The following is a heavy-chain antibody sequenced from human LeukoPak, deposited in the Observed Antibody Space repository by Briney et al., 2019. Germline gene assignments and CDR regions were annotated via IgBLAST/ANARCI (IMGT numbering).Heavy chain of an antibody. CDR3: APLAAELPFVGSDY. V-gene: IGHV3-48*01. CDR2: ISSDGNTM. D-gene: IGHD1-7*01. J-gene: IGHJ4*02. CDR1: GLTFSTSN. Sequence: PGGSLRLSCAASGLTFSTSNINWVRQAPGKGLEWVSYISSDGNTMYYANSVKGRFTISRDNAKNSLYLQMSSLRADDTAVYYCAPLAAELPFVGSDYWGQGTLVTVSS.